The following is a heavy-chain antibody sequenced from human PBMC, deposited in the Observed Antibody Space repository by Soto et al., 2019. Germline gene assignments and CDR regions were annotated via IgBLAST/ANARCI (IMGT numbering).Heavy chain of an antibody. Sequence: GASVKVSCKASGYTFTSYYMHWVRQAPGQGLEWMGIINPSGGSTSYAQKFQGRVTMTRDTSTSTVYMELSSLRSEDTAVYYCARDLHDFWSGYYLPDDYWGQGTLVTVSS. J-gene: IGHJ4*02. D-gene: IGHD3-3*01. V-gene: IGHV1-46*01. CDR1: GYTFTSYY. CDR2: INPSGGST. CDR3: ARDLHDFWSGYYLPDDY.